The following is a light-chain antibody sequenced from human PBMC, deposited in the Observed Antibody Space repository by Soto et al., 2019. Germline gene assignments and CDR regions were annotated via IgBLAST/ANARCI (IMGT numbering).Light chain of an antibody. CDR3: QQYGSSHRT. CDR1: QGVSRN. Sequence: EVVMTQSPATLSVSPGERATLSCRASQGVSRNLAWYQHKPGQAPRLLIYGVFTRATGIPGRFSGGGSGTEFTLTLNGLQYEDFAVYYCQQYGSSHRTFGQGTKVDIK. CDR2: GVF. V-gene: IGKV3-15*01. J-gene: IGKJ1*01.